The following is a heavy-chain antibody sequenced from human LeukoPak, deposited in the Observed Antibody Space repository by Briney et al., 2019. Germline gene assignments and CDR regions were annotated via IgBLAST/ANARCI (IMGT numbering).Heavy chain of an antibody. V-gene: IGHV1-69*05. J-gene: IGHJ3*02. CDR1: GGTFSNYA. Sequence: ASVKVSCKASGGTFSNYAISWVLQAPGQGLEWMGGIISLYGTAKYTQKFQDRVSITTDESTSTAYMELSSLRSEDTAVYYCARGWSYDSSGWLAFDIWGQGTMVTVSS. CDR3: ARGWSYDSSGWLAFDI. CDR2: IISLYGTA. D-gene: IGHD3-22*01.